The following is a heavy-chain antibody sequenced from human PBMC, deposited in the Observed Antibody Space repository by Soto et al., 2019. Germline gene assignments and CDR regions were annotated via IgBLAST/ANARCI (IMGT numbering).Heavy chain of an antibody. J-gene: IGHJ3*02. CDR1: GGSISSSSYY. D-gene: IGHD1-1*01. CDR3: ARDPTTGADAFDI. V-gene: IGHV4-39*07. CDR2: IYYSGST. Sequence: SETLSLTCTVSGGSISSSSYYWGWIRQPPGKGLEWIGSIYYSGSTYYNPSLKSRVTISVDTSKNQFSLKLSSVTAADTAVYYCARDPTTGADAFDIWGQGTMVTVSS.